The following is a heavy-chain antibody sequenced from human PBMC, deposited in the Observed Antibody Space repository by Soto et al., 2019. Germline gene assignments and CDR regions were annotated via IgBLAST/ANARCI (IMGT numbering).Heavy chain of an antibody. D-gene: IGHD4-4*01. V-gene: IGHV1-8*01. Sequence: QVQLVQSGAEVRMPGASVRVSCKATGYSFTRHDINWLRQAAGQGLEWMGWMNPNSGNAVYAQKFQGRVTMTRNTSITTAYIEVTSLKSEDTAVYFCARGAYNDYSHWFDPWGQGTLVTVSS. CDR2: MNPNSGNA. CDR3: ARGAYNDYSHWFDP. CDR1: GYSFTRHD. J-gene: IGHJ5*02.